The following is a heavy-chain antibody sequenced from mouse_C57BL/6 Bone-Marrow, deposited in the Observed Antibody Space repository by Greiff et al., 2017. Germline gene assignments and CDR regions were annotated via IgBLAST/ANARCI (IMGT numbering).Heavy chain of an antibody. CDR2: IDPENGDT. D-gene: IGHD1-1*01. Sequence: EVQLQQSGAELVRPGASVKLSCTASGFNIKDDYMHWVKQRPEQGLEWIGWIDPENGDTEYASKFQGKATITADTSSNTAYLQLRSLTSEDTAVDYWASYYYGSRWFDYWGQGTTLTVSS. J-gene: IGHJ2*01. CDR1: GFNIKDDY. V-gene: IGHV14-4*01. CDR3: ASYYYGSRWFDY.